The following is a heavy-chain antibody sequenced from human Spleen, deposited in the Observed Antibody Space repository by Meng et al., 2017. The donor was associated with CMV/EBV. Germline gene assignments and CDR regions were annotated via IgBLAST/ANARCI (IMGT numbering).Heavy chain of an antibody. CDR3: ARGEKGYSSSWYLY. CDR1: GGSISSYY. D-gene: IGHD6-13*01. Sequence: SETLSLTCTVSGGSISSYYWSWIRQPPGKGLEWIGYIYYSGSTNYNPSLKSRVTISVDTSKNQFSLKLSSVTAADTAVYYCARGEKGYSSSWYLYWGQGTLVTVSS. J-gene: IGHJ4*02. CDR2: IYYSGST. V-gene: IGHV4-59*12.